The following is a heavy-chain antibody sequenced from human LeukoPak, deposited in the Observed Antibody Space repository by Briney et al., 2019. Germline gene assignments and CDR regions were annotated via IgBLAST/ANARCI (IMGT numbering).Heavy chain of an antibody. CDR2: INTDGSIT. J-gene: IGHJ3*02. D-gene: IGHD6-6*01. Sequence: GGSLRLSCAASGFSFGRYWMHWVRQAPGKGLVWVSRINTDGSITTYADSVQGRFTVSRDNANNTVYLHMNSLRDEDTAVYYCARGFVSAFDIWGQGTKVTVSS. CDR1: GFSFGRYW. CDR3: ARGFVSAFDI. V-gene: IGHV3-74*01.